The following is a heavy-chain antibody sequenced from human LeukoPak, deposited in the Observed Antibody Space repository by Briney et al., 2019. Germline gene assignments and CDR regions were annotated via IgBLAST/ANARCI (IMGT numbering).Heavy chain of an antibody. V-gene: IGHV3-9*03. D-gene: IGHD6-19*01. CDR1: GFTFDNYA. CDR3: IKPATTHSGWYYLDH. J-gene: IGHJ4*02. Sequence: PGRSLRLSCAASGFTFDNYAMHWVRLAPGKGLEWVSGISWNSGSVGYADSVKGRFTISRDNAKNSLYLQMNSLRAEDMALYYCIKPATTHSGWYYLDHWGQGTLVTVSS. CDR2: ISWNSGSV.